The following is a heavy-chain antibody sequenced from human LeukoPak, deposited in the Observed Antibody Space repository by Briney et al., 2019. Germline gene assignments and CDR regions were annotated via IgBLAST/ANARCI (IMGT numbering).Heavy chain of an antibody. Sequence: GGSLRLSCAASGFTVSSNYMSWVRQAPGKGLEWVSVIYSGGSTSYSDSVRGRLTISRDNPKNTLYLQTNSLRAEDTAVYYCARGRYSYGALGYCGQGTLVTVSS. D-gene: IGHD5-18*01. CDR2: IYSGGST. CDR3: ARGRYSYGALGY. J-gene: IGHJ4*02. V-gene: IGHV3-53*01. CDR1: GFTVSSNY.